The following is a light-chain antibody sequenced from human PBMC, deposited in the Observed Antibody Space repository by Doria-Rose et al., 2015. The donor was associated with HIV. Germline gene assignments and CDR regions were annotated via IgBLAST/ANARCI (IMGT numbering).Light chain of an antibody. V-gene: IGKV1-8*01. J-gene: IGKJ1*01. CDR1: QDISNY. CDR3: QQYYSYPPT. CDR2: AAS. Sequence: AIRMTQSPSSLSASTGDRVTITCRASQDISNYLAWYQQKPGKAPKLLIYAASTLQGGVPSRFSGSGSGTDFTLTISYLQSEDFATYYCQQYYSYPPTFSQGTKVEVK.